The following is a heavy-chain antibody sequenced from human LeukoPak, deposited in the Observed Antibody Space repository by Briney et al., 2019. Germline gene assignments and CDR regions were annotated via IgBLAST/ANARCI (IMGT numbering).Heavy chain of an antibody. J-gene: IGHJ2*01. CDR2: KDYSGST. V-gene: IGHV4-59*01. CDR1: GGSISRYY. Sequence: SETLSLTCTVSGGSISRYYWSWIRQPPGKGLEWIGYKDYSGSTNYNRSLRSRVTISVDTSKNQFSLKLSSVTAADTAVYYCARVYYSSSYDYWYFDLWGRGTLVTVSS. CDR3: ARVYYSSSYDYWYFDL. D-gene: IGHD6-13*01.